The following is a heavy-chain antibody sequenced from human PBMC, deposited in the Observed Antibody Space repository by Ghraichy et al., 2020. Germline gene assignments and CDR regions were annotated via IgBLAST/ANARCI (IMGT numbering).Heavy chain of an antibody. V-gene: IGHV1-2*06. CDR2: INPNSGGT. J-gene: IGHJ3*02. CDR3: ARGPYYYDSSGYYFSAFDI. Sequence: VKVSCKASGYTFTGYYMHWVRQAPGQGLEWMGRINPNSGGTNYAQKFQGRVTMTRDTSISTAYMELSRLRSDDTAVYYCARGPYYYDSSGYYFSAFDIWGQGTMVTVSS. CDR1: GYTFTGYY. D-gene: IGHD3-22*01.